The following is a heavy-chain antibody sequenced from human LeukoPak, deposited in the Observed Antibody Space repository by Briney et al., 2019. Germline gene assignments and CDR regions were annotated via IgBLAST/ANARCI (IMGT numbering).Heavy chain of an antibody. D-gene: IGHD3-16*01. V-gene: IGHV3-7*03. J-gene: IGHJ6*02. CDR2: INHNENVN. CDR1: GFTFSSYA. CDR3: ARGGGLDV. Sequence: GGSLRLSCAASGFTFSSYAMNWVRQAPGKGLEWVASINHNENVNYYVDSVKGRFTISRDNAKNSPYLQMSNLRAEDTAVYFCARGGGLDVWGQGATVTVSS.